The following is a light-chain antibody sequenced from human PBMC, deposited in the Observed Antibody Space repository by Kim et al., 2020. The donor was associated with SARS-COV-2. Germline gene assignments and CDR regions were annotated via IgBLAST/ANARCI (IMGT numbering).Light chain of an antibody. J-gene: IGKJ1*01. CDR3: QQHYSNPQT. Sequence: ATINCKSSQSVLYSSNNKNYLAWYQQKPRQPPKLLISWASTRQSGVPDRFSGSGSETDFTLTISSLQAEDVAVYYCQQHYSNPQTFGQGTKVDIK. V-gene: IGKV4-1*01. CDR1: QSVLYSSNNKNY. CDR2: WAS.